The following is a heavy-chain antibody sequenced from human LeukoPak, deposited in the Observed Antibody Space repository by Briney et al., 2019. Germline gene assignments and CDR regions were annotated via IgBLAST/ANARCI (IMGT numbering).Heavy chain of an antibody. CDR2: ISYDGSNK. V-gene: IGHV3-30*18. D-gene: IGHD4-23*01. CDR1: GFTFSSYG. CDR3: AKISRTVVTPHY. Sequence: GRSLRLSCAASGFTFSSYGMHWVRQAPGKGLEWVAVISYDGSNKYYADSVKSRFTISRDNSKNTLYLQMNSLRAEDTAVYYCAKISRTVVTPHYWGQGTLVTVSS. J-gene: IGHJ4*02.